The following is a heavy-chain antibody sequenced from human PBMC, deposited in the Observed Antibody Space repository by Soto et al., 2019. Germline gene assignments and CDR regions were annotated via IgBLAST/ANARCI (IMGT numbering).Heavy chain of an antibody. CDR3: ARRGRVAATGPNWFDA. CDR2: IYTGGST. Sequence: EVQLVESGGGLVQPGGSLRISCAASGFLVSNNYLSWVRQAPWKGLEWLSVIYTGGSTYYADSVKGRFITSRDNSKNTLYLQMNSLSAEDTAVYYCARRGRVAATGPNWFDAWGQGTLVIVSS. V-gene: IGHV3-66*01. J-gene: IGHJ5*02. D-gene: IGHD6-25*01. CDR1: GFLVSNNY.